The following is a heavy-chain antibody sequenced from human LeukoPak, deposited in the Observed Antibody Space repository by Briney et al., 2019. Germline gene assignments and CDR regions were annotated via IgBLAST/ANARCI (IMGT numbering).Heavy chain of an antibody. CDR1: GFTFSDYY. CDR2: IYSGGST. Sequence: GGSLRLSCAASGFTFSDYYMSWIRQAPGKGLEWVSVIYSGGSTYYADSVKGRFTISRDNSKNTLYLQMNSLRAEDTAVYYCARAPKRGQQLVPDAFDIWGQGTMVTVSS. D-gene: IGHD6-13*01. CDR3: ARAPKRGQQLVPDAFDI. V-gene: IGHV3-53*01. J-gene: IGHJ3*02.